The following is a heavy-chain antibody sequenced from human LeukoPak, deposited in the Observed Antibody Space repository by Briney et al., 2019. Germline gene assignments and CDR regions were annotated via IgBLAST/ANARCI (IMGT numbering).Heavy chain of an antibody. CDR1: GGSVTVYY. J-gene: IGHJ4*02. CDR3: ASRKLGNDY. Sequence: PSETLSLTCTVSGGSVTVYYWSWIRQSPGKGLEWIGYIYYTGTSYNPSLKSRVTISADTSKNQFSLKLISVTAADTAVYYCASRKLGNDYWGQGTLVTVSS. CDR2: IYYTGT. D-gene: IGHD7-27*01. V-gene: IGHV4-59*02.